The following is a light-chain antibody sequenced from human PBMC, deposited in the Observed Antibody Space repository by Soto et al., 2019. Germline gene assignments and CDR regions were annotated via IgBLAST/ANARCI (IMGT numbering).Light chain of an antibody. CDR2: AAS. CDR3: QQSYSMPFA. V-gene: IGKV1-39*01. Sequence: DIQLTQSPSSLSASVGDRVTITCRASQSISSDLDWYQQKPGKAPNLLIYAASTLQSGVPSRFSGSGSGTDFTLTISSLHPEDFATYFCQQSYSMPFAFGRGTKVEIK. J-gene: IGKJ1*01. CDR1: QSISSD.